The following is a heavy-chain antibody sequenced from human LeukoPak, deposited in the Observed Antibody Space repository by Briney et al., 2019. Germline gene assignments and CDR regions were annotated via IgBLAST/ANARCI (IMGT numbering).Heavy chain of an antibody. Sequence: GGSLRLPCAASGFTFSSYAMHWVRQAPGKGLEYVSAISSNGGSTYYANSVKGRFTISRDNSKNTLYLQMGSLRAEDMAVYYCARAIPAAAGTRYFDYWGQGTLVTVSS. D-gene: IGHD6-13*01. CDR3: ARAIPAAAGTRYFDY. V-gene: IGHV3-64*01. J-gene: IGHJ4*02. CDR2: ISSNGGST. CDR1: GFTFSSYA.